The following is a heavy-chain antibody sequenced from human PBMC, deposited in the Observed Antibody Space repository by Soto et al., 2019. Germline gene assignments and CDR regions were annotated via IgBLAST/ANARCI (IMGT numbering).Heavy chain of an antibody. CDR3: ARVEVYPYYYYGIDV. Sequence: PGGSLRFSRAASGFTFSSYSMNWVCQAPGKGLEWVSYISSSSSTIYYADSVKGRFTISRDNAKNSLYLQMNSLRDEDTAVYYCARVEVYPYYYYGIDVWGQGTTVTVSS. J-gene: IGHJ6*02. CDR2: ISSSSSTI. V-gene: IGHV3-48*02. CDR1: GFTFSSYS. D-gene: IGHD2-8*01.